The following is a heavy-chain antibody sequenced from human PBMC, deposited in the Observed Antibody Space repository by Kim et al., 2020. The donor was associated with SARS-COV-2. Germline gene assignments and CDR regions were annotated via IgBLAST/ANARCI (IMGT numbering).Heavy chain of an antibody. Sequence: SETLSLTCTVSGGSISSGGYYWSWIRQHPGKGLEWIGYIYYSGSTYYNPSLKSRVTISVDTSKNQFSLKLSSVTAADTAVYYCARASTTVTRDAFDIWGQGTMVTVSS. J-gene: IGHJ3*02. D-gene: IGHD4-17*01. CDR1: GGSISSGGYY. CDR3: ARASTTVTRDAFDI. V-gene: IGHV4-31*03. CDR2: IYYSGST.